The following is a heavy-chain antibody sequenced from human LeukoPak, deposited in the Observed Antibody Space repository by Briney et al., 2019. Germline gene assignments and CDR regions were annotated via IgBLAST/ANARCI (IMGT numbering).Heavy chain of an antibody. Sequence: ASVKVSCKASGCPFTGYYLHWVRQAPGQGLEWMGWINPNSGFTNYAQKFQGRVTMTRDTSISTAYMELSRLRSDDTAVYYCARLADCSSSSCRSFDYWGQGTLVTVSS. V-gene: IGHV1-2*02. CDR2: INPNSGFT. CDR1: GCPFTGYY. CDR3: ARLADCSSSSCRSFDY. J-gene: IGHJ4*02. D-gene: IGHD2-2*01.